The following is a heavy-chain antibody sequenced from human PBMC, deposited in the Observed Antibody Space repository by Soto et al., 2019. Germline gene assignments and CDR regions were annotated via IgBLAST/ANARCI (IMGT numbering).Heavy chain of an antibody. D-gene: IGHD3-22*01. J-gene: IGHJ4*02. V-gene: IGHV4-31*11. Sequence: SETLSLTCAVYGGSFSGYYWSWIRQHPGKGLEWIGYIYYSGSTYYNPSLKSRVTISVDTSKNQFSLKLSSVTAADTAVYYCARVGDSSGYYVLDYWGQGTLVTVSS. CDR3: ARVGDSSGYYVLDY. CDR2: IYYSGST. CDR1: GGSFSGYY.